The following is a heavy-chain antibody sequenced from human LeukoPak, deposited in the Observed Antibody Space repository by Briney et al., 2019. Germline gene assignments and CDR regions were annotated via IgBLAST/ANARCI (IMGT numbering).Heavy chain of an antibody. CDR3: ARDWDGRTDCFDP. CDR2: ISGRSDDE. J-gene: IGHJ5*02. D-gene: IGHD1-26*01. CDR1: GYTFTTYG. Sequence: GASVKVSCKASGYTFTTYGISWVRQAPGHGLEWMGYISGRSDDENYADNFQGRLTMTTDTSTNTAYMELGSLTSDDTAVYYCARDWDGRTDCFDPWGQETLVTVSS. V-gene: IGHV1-18*01.